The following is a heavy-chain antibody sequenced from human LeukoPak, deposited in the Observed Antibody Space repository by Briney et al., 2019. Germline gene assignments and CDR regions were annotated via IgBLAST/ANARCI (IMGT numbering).Heavy chain of an antibody. CDR2: ISAYNGNT. Sequence: GASVKVSCKASGYTSTSYGISWVRQAPGQGLEWMGWISAYNGNTNYAQKLQGRVTMTTDTSTSTAYMELRSLRSDDTAVYYCARDADGVVRGVMSQSDDAFDIWGQGTMVTVSS. D-gene: IGHD3-10*01. V-gene: IGHV1-18*01. CDR3: ARDADGVVRGVMSQSDDAFDI. CDR1: GYTSTSYG. J-gene: IGHJ3*02.